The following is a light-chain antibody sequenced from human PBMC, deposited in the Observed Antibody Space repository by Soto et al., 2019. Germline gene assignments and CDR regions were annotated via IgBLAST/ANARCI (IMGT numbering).Light chain of an antibody. V-gene: IGKV3-20*01. J-gene: IGKJ1*01. Sequence: EIGLKQAPGTPSFSTRERATPSCRASQSVSSYLAWYQQKPGQAPRLLIYSISSRATGIPDRFSGSGSGTEFTLTISRLEPEDFAVYYCQQYGNSPWTFGQGTKVDIK. CDR1: QSVSSY. CDR2: SIS. CDR3: QQYGNSPWT.